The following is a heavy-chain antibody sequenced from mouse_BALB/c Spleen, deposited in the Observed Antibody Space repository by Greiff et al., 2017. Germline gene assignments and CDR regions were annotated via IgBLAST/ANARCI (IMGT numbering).Heavy chain of an antibody. J-gene: IGHJ2*01. CDR2: INPSTGYT. CDR1: GYTFTSYW. CDR3: ARFYYEYY. Sequence: VQLQQSGAELAKPGASVKMSCKASGYTFTSYWMHWVKQRPGQGLEWIGYINPSTGYTEYNQKFKDKATLTADKSSSTAYMQLSSLTSEDSAVYYCARFYYEYYWGQGTTLTVSS. D-gene: IGHD2-4*01. V-gene: IGHV1-7*01.